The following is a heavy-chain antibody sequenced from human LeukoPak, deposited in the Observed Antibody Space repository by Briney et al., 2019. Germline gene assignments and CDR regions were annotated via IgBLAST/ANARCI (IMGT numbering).Heavy chain of an antibody. CDR3: ARGGCSSTSCYPPPPNWFDP. CDR1: GYTVTSYG. CDR2: LSACNGNT. Sequence: ASVKVPCKASGYTVTSYGSSWVPQAPGQGLEWMGWLSACNGNTNYAQKRQGRVTMTTDTSTSTAYMELRSLRSDDTAVYYCARGGCSSTSCYPPPPNWFDPWGQGTLVTVSS. J-gene: IGHJ5*02. V-gene: IGHV1-18*04. D-gene: IGHD2-2*01.